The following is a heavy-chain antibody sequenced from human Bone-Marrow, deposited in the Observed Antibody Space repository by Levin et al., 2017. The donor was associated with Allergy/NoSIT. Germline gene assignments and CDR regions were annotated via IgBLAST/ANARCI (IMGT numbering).Heavy chain of an antibody. J-gene: IGHJ4*02. CDR1: GFTFSDHY. V-gene: IGHV3-72*01. CDR3: ARSGITGTTRFYFDS. Sequence: GGSLRLSCAASGFTFSDHYMDWVRQAPGKGLEWIGRTRNKANSYTTEYAASVKGRFTISRDNSKNSLYLQMNSLKTEDTAVYYCARSGITGTTRFYFDSWGQGTLVTVSS. D-gene: IGHD1-20*01. CDR2: TRNKANSYTT.